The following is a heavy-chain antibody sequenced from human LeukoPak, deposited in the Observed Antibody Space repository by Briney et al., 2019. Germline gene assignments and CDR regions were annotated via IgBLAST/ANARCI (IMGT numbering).Heavy chain of an antibody. D-gene: IGHD3-22*01. CDR3: ARDQSGYYYDSSGYSHDAFDI. J-gene: IGHJ3*02. V-gene: IGHV1-69*13. CDR1: GGTFSSYA. CDR2: IIPIFGTA. Sequence: SVKVSCKASGGTFSSYAISWVRQAPGQGLEWMGGIIPIFGTANYAQKFQGRVTITADESTSTAYMELNSLRSEDTAVYYCARDQSGYYYDSSGYSHDAFDIWGQGTMVTVSS.